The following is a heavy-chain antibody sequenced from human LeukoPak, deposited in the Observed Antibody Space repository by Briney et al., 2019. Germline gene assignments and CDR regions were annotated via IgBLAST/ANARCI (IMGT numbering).Heavy chain of an antibody. D-gene: IGHD3-3*01. J-gene: IGHJ4*02. CDR1: GFTFSGYG. V-gene: IGHV3-30*02. CDR3: AKTEQGLRFLEWLFAFDY. Sequence: GGSLRLSCAASGFTFSGYGMHWVRQAPGKGLEWVAFVRYDSSNKYYADSVKGRFTVSRDNSKNTLYLQMNSLRAEDTAVYYCAKTEQGLRFLEWLFAFDYWGQGTLVTVSS. CDR2: VRYDSSNK.